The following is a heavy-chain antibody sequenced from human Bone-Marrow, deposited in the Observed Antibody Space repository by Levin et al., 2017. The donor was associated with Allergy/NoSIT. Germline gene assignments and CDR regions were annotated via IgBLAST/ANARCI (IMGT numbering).Heavy chain of an antibody. CDR1: GFTFSSYW. D-gene: IGHD6-13*01. CDR2: IKQDGSEK. V-gene: IGHV3-7*01. Sequence: GGSLRLSCAASGFTFSSYWMSWVRQAPGKGLEWVANIKQDGSEKYYVDSVKGRFTISRDNAKNSLYLQMNSLRAEDTAVYYCARDTILARYSSSWYVEFDDWGQGTLVTVSS. CDR3: ARDTILARYSSSWYVEFDD. J-gene: IGHJ4*02.